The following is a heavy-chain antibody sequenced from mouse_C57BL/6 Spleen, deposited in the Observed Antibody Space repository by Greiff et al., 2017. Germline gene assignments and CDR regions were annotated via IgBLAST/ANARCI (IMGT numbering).Heavy chain of an antibody. CDR3: AKAEEYDGAWFAY. CDR2: ISYDGSN. D-gene: IGHD2-14*01. Sequence: EVQVVESGPGLVKPSQSLSLTCSVTGYSITSGYYWNWIRQFPGNKLEWMGYISYDGSNNYNPSLKNRISITRDTSKNQFFLKLNSVTTEDTATYYSAKAEEYDGAWFAYWGQGTLVTVSA. CDR1: GYSITSGYY. J-gene: IGHJ3*01. V-gene: IGHV3-6*01.